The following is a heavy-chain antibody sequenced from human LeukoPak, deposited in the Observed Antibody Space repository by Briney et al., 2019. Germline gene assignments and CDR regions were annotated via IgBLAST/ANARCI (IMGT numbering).Heavy chain of an antibody. D-gene: IGHD2-2*01. CDR2: INPYGSRT. CDR1: GLPFSTLW. J-gene: IGHJ5*01. CDR3: AYHLLPT. V-gene: IGHV3-74*01. Sequence: PGGSLRLSCAASGLPFSTLWVLWARQSRGEGLVWVTHINPYGSRTICAHSVEGRHTIPRDNHKNTLSLQINTESVEYRGVLYCAYHLLPTCGQGTLVTVSS.